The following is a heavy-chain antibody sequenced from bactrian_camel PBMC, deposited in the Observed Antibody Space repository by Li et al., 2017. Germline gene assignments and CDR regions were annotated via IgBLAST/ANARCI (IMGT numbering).Heavy chain of an antibody. J-gene: IGHJ4*01. CDR2: IKRADGSA. Sequence: DVQLVESGGDSVQAGGSLRLSCVAYGYVHPRCIMSWFRQTPEKAREWVSSIKRADGSAEYGDSVKGRFTISQDNAKNTVYLQMNSLKPEDTALYYCAAGPWYTDEYKYWGQGTQVTVS. D-gene: IGHD6*01. V-gene: IGHV3S40*01. CDR3: AAGPWYTDEYKY. CDR1: GYVHPRCI.